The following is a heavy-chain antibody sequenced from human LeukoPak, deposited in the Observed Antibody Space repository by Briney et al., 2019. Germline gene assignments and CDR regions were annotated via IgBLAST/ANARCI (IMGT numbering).Heavy chain of an antibody. Sequence: SSETLSLTCAVYGGSFSDYYWSWIRQPPGKGLEWIGEINHSGSTNYNPSLKSRVTISVDTSKNQFSLKLSSVTAADTAVYYCARLGASRYSSLQGSDPWGQGTLVTVSS. CDR3: ARLGASRYSSLQGSDP. CDR1: GGSFSDYY. D-gene: IGHD6-13*01. J-gene: IGHJ5*02. V-gene: IGHV4-34*01. CDR2: INHSGST.